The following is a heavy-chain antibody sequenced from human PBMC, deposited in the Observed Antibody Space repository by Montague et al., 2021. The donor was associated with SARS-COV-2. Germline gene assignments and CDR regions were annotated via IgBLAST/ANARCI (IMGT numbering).Heavy chain of an antibody. D-gene: IGHD2-15*01. CDR2: IYYSGST. CDR1: GGSISSSSYY. J-gene: IGHJ3*02. CDR3: ARWKLYCSGGSCYSNRFDX. Sequence: SETLSLTCTVSGGSISSSSYYWGWIRQPPEKGLEWIGSIYYSGSTYYNPSLKSRVTISVDTSKNQFSLKLSSVTAADTAVYYCARWKLYCSGGSCYSNRFDXWGQGTMVTVSS. V-gene: IGHV4-39*01.